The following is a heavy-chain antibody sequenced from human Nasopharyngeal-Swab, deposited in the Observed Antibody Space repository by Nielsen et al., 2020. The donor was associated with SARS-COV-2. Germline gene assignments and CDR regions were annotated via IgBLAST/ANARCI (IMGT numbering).Heavy chain of an antibody. V-gene: IGHV1-46*01. D-gene: IGHD4-11*01. CDR3: ARGAPNTVSALDY. J-gene: IGHJ4*02. CDR2: INPSGGST. Sequence: WIRKGPGQGLEWMGIINPSGGSTSYAQKFQGRVTMTRDTSTSTVYMDLSSLRSEDTAVYYCARGAPNTVSALDYWGQGTPVTVSS.